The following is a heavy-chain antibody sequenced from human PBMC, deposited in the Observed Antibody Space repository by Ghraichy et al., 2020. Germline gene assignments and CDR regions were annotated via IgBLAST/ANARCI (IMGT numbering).Heavy chain of an antibody. Sequence: ASVKVSCKVSGYTLTELSMHWVRQAPGKGLEWMGGFDPEDGETIYAQKFQGRVTMTEDTSTDTAYMELSSLRSEDTAVYYCGYSSSWYWAIDYWGQGTLVTVSS. D-gene: IGHD6-13*01. CDR1: GYTLTELS. CDR2: FDPEDGET. V-gene: IGHV1-24*01. CDR3: GYSSSWYWAIDY. J-gene: IGHJ4*02.